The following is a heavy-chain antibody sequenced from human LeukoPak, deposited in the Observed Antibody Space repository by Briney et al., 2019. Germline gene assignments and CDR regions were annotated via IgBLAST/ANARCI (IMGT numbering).Heavy chain of an antibody. CDR3: ARRRISMVRGVIIPHFDF. J-gene: IGHJ4*02. CDR1: GGSISISSYY. V-gene: IGHV4-39*01. D-gene: IGHD3-10*01. Sequence: SETLSLTCTVSGGSISISSYYWGWIRQSPGKGLEWIGSVYYSGSTYYNPSLKSRVTISVDTSKNQYSLKLSSVTAADTAVYYCARRRISMVRGVIIPHFDFWGQGTLVTVSS. CDR2: VYYSGST.